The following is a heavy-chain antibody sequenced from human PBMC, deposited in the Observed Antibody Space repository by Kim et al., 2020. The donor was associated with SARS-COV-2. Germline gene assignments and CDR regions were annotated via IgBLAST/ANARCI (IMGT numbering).Heavy chain of an antibody. V-gene: IGHV1-3*01. Sequence: SQKCQGRVTITRDTSASTAYMELSSLRSEDTAVYYCARGVVPELKTWFDPWGQGTLVTVSS. CDR3: ARGVVPELKTWFDP. D-gene: IGHD1-7*01. J-gene: IGHJ5*02.